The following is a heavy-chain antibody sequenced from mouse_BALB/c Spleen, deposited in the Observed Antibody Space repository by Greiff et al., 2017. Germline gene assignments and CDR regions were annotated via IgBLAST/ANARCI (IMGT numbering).Heavy chain of an antibody. CDR3: ARRGITTVVEGFDY. J-gene: IGHJ2*01. Sequence: EVQLVESGGGLVQPGGSLKLSCAASGFTFSSYGMSWVRQTPDKRLEWVATISSGGSYTYYPDSVKGRFTISRDNAKNTLYLQMSSLKSEDTAMYYCARRGITTVVEGFDYGGQGTPLTVSA. V-gene: IGHV5-6*01. CDR2: ISSGGSYT. CDR1: GFTFSSYG. D-gene: IGHD1-1*01.